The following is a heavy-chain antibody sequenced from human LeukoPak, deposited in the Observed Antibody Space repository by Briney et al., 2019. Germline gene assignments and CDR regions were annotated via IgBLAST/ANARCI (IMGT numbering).Heavy chain of an antibody. V-gene: IGHV3-33*01. CDR1: GFIFSTSG. CDR2: IWYDGSKE. Sequence: PGGSLRLSCAASGFIFSTSGMHWVRQAPGKGLEWVALIWYDGSKEYYADSVKGRFTISRDNSESTLYLQVNSLRAEDTAVYYCARGYYGNRHAFDIWGQGTMVTVSP. D-gene: IGHD3-22*01. CDR3: ARGYYGNRHAFDI. J-gene: IGHJ3*02.